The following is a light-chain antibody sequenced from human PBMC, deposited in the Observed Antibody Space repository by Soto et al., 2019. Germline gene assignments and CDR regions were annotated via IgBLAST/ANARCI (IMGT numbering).Light chain of an antibody. CDR2: DAS. J-gene: IGKJ3*01. CDR1: QDISNY. V-gene: IGKV1-33*01. Sequence: DIQMTQSPSSLSASVGDRVTITCQASQDISNYLNWYQQKPGKAPKLLIYDASNLETGFPSRFSGSGSGTDFTFTISSLQPEDIATYYCQQYDNLPFTFGHGTKVDIK. CDR3: QQYDNLPFT.